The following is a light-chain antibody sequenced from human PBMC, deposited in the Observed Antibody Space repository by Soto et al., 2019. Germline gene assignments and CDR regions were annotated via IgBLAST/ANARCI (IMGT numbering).Light chain of an antibody. V-gene: IGKV3-11*01. J-gene: IGKJ4*01. CDR2: DAS. CDR1: QSVSSY. CDR3: QQRSNWPRT. Sequence: EIVLTQSPATLSLSPGERATLSCRASQSVSSYLAWYQQKPGQAPRLLIYDASNRATGIPARFSGSGSGTDFTLTIGSLEPEDFAVYYCQQRSNWPRTFGGGTKVESK.